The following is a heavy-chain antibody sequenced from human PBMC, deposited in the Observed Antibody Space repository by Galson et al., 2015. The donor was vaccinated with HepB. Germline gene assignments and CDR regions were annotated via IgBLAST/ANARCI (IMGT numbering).Heavy chain of an antibody. CDR1: GFTFSSYA. CDR2: ISGSGGST. D-gene: IGHD1-1*01. V-gene: IGHV3-23*01. J-gene: IGHJ3*02. CDR3: AKDRRSGFDAFDI. Sequence: SLRLSCAASGFTFSSYAMSWVRQAPGKGLEWVSAISGSGGSTYYADSVKGRFTISRDNSKNTLYLQMNSLRAEDTAVYYCAKDRRSGFDAFDIWGQGTMVTVSS.